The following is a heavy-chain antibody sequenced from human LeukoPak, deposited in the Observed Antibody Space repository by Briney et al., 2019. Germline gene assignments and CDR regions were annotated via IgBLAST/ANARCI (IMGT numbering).Heavy chain of an antibody. CDR3: AKSSDGSTSFDQ. CDR2: ISDSGGTT. V-gene: IGHV3-23*01. CDR1: GFTFRTYA. J-gene: IGHJ4*02. D-gene: IGHD2-2*01. Sequence: PGGSLRLSLASGFTFRTYAMSWVRQAPGKGLEWVPGISDSGGTTYYVDSVKGRFTISRDNSKNTLYLQINSLRAEDMALYYCAKSSDGSTSFDQWGQGTLVTVSS.